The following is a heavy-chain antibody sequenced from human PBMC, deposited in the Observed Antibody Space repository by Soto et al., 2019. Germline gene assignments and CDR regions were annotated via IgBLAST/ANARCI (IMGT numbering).Heavy chain of an antibody. J-gene: IGHJ4*02. CDR3: ARLGGSYSHFDY. CDR2: IYYSGST. D-gene: IGHD1-26*01. Sequence: PTQTLSLTCTVSGGSITRSVYYWGWIRQPVGDGLEWIGSIYYSGSTYYNPSLKSRVTISVDTSKKQFSLKLSSVTAADTAVYYCARLGGSYSHFDYWGQGTLVTVS. CDR1: GGSITRSVYY. V-gene: IGHV4-39*01.